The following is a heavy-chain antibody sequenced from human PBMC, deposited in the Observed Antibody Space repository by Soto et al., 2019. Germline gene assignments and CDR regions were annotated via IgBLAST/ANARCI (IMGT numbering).Heavy chain of an antibody. J-gene: IGHJ2*01. D-gene: IGHD3-10*01. CDR2: IWYDGSNK. CDR1: GFTFSSYG. CDR3: ARDLRYGEAFDL. Sequence: QVQLVESGGGVVQPGRSLRLSCAASGFTFSSYGMHWVRQAPGKGLEWVAVIWYDGSNKYYADSVKGRFTISRDNSKNTLYLQMNSLRAEDTAVYYCARDLRYGEAFDLWGRGTLVTVSS. V-gene: IGHV3-33*01.